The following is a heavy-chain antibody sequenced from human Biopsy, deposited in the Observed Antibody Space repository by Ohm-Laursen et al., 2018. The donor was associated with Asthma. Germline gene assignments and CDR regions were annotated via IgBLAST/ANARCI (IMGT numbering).Heavy chain of an antibody. V-gene: IGHV3-53*01. D-gene: IGHD4-23*01. CDR3: ARAYGGSFFSGSFDI. CDR2: IYSGGTS. Sequence: SLRLSCAAPGFAVSRDHMFWVRQAPGKGLEWVSVIYSGGTSHTADSVRGRFTIFRDYSKNTLYLQMHSLRAEDTAVYYCARAYGGSFFSGSFDIWGQGTMVTVSS. CDR1: GFAVSRDH. J-gene: IGHJ3*02.